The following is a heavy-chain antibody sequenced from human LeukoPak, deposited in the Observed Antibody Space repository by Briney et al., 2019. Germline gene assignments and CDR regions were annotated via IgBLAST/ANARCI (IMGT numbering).Heavy chain of an antibody. J-gene: IGHJ4*02. CDR2: IKQDGSEK. CDR3: ARVQWELRGVGSYFEY. V-gene: IGHV3-7*01. CDR1: GFTFSSYW. D-gene: IGHD1-26*01. Sequence: GGSLRLSCVVSGFTFSSYWMSWVRQAPGKGLGWVANIKQDGSEKYYVDSVKGRFTMSRDNAKNSLYLQMNSLRAEDTAVYYCARVQWELRGVGSYFEYWGQGALVTVSS.